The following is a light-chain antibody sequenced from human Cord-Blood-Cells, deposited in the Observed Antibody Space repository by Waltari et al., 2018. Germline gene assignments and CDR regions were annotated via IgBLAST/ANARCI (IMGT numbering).Light chain of an antibody. J-gene: IGLJ1*01. V-gene: IGLV2-23*02. CDR2: EVS. CDR1: SSDVGCYNL. Sequence: QSALTQPASVSGSPGQSITISSTGTSSDVGCYNLFSWYQQHPGKAPKRMNYEVSKRAPGASNRFSSSKSGNTGSMTLARLQAEYEADYFCCSYAGSSTYVFGTGTMVIVL. CDR3: CSYAGSSTYV.